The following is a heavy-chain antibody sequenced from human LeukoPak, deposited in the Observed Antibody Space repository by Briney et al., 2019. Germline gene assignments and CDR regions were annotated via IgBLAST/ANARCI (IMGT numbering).Heavy chain of an antibody. Sequence: SETLSLTCTVSGGSISSYYWSWIRQPPGKGLEWIGYIYYSGSTNYNPSLKSRVTISVDTSKNQFSLKLSSVTAADTAVYYCARPREYYYGSGSSTNWFDPWGQGTLVTVSS. J-gene: IGHJ5*02. V-gene: IGHV4-59*08. CDR2: IYYSGST. CDR1: GGSISSYY. CDR3: ARPREYYYGSGSSTNWFDP. D-gene: IGHD3-10*01.